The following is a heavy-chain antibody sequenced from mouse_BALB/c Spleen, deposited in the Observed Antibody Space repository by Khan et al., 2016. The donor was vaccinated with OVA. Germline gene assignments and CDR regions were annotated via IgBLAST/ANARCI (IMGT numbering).Heavy chain of an antibody. CDR2: ISSGGST. CDR3: ARDYWFAY. Sequence: VQLVESGGGLVKPGGSLKLSCAASGFTFSNYAMSWVRQTPEKRLEWVASISSGGSTYYPDSVKGRFTISRDNARNILYLQMSGLRSEDTAMYYCARDYWFAYWGQGTLVTVSA. J-gene: IGHJ3*01. V-gene: IGHV5-6-5*01. CDR1: GFTFSNYA.